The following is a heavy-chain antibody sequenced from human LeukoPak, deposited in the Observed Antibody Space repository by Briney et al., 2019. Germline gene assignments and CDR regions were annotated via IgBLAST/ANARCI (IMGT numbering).Heavy chain of an antibody. D-gene: IGHD2-8*01. CDR2: ISSSSSYI. Sequence: GGSLRLSCAASGFTFSSYSMNWVRQAPGKGLEWVSSISSSSSYIYYADSVKGRFTISRDNAKNSLYLQMNSLRAEDTAVYYCARGSWMVYAAYYYYGMDVWGQGTTVTVSS. CDR1: GFTFSSYS. CDR3: ARGSWMVYAAYYYYGMDV. V-gene: IGHV3-21*01. J-gene: IGHJ6*02.